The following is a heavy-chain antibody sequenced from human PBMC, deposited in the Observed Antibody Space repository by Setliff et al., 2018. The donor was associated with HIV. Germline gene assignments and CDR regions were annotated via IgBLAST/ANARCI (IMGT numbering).Heavy chain of an antibody. CDR3: ATDGYGGDSFDN. Sequence: GASVKVSCKASGYTFTVYYMHWVRQAPGQGLEWMGWIKPDTGGTNYAQKFQGRVTMTRDTSITTAYMELSRLGSDDTAVYYCATDGYGGDSFDNWGQGTLVTVSS. V-gene: IGHV1-2*02. D-gene: IGHD4-17*01. CDR1: GYTFTVYY. CDR2: IKPDTGGT. J-gene: IGHJ4*02.